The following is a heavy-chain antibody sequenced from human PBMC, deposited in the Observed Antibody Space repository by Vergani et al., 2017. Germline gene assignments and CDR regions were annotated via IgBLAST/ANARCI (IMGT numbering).Heavy chain of an antibody. J-gene: IGHJ5*02. CDR1: GFTFDDYA. D-gene: IGHD2-2*01. V-gene: IGHV3-9*01. CDR3: AKGYCSSTSCYLDP. Sequence: EVQLVESGGGLVQPGRSLRLSCAASGFTFDDYAMHWVRQAPGKGLEWVSGISWNSGSIGYADSVKGRFTISRDNAKNSLYLQTNSLRAEDTALYYCAKGYCSSTSCYLDPWGQGTLVTVSS. CDR2: ISWNSGSI.